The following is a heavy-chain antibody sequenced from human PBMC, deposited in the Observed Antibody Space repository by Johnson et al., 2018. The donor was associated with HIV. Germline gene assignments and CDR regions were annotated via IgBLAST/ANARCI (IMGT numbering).Heavy chain of an antibody. J-gene: IGHJ3*02. V-gene: IGHV3-7*03. CDR2: INKDGGEE. CDR3: VRDVGPLDI. CDR1: GFSFNKYR. Sequence: MQPVESGGGLFQPGGSLRLSCVGSGFSFNKYRLSWVRQAPGDRLERLTTINKDGGEEYYVDSVKGRFTISRDNARNSLYLQMNSLRVEDTAVYYCVRDVGPLDIWGQGTLVTVS.